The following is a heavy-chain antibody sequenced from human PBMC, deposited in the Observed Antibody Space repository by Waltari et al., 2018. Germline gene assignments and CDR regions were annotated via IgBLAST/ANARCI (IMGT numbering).Heavy chain of an antibody. D-gene: IGHD1-1*01. CDR1: GGSISSSSYY. CDR3: ARQVPWGRFDY. J-gene: IGHJ4*02. Sequence: QLQLQESGPGLVKPSETLSLTCTVSGGSISSSSYYWGWIRQPPGKGLEWIGSIYYSGSTYYNPSLKSRVTISVDTSKNQFSLKLSSVTAADTAVYYCARQVPWGRFDYWGQGTLVTVSS. CDR2: IYYSGST. V-gene: IGHV4-39*07.